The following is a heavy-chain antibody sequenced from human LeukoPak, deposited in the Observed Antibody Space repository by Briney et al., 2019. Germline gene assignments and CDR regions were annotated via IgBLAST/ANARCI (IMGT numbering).Heavy chain of an antibody. D-gene: IGHD3-10*01. CDR2: IYTSGST. CDR1: GGSISSGSYY. J-gene: IGHJ4*02. V-gene: IGHV4-61*02. Sequence: SETLSLTCTVSGGSISSGSYYWSWIRQPAGKGLEWIGRIYTSGSTNYNPSLKSRVTISVDTSKNQFSLKLSPVTAADTAVYYCARDAMVRGVSYWGQGTLVTVSS. CDR3: ARDAMVRGVSY.